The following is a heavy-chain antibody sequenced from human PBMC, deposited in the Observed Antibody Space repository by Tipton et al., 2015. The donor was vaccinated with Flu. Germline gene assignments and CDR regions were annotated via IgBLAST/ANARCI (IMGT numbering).Heavy chain of an antibody. CDR3: ARAPIGYFPPSGAFDI. D-gene: IGHD1-26*01. V-gene: IGHV3-11*01. CDR1: GFTFSDYY. J-gene: IGHJ3*02. CDR2: ISSSGSTI. Sequence: GSLRLSCAASGFTFSDYYMSWIRQAPGKGLEWVSYISSSGSTIYYADSVKGRFTISRDNAKNSLYLQMNSLRAEDTAVYYCARAPIGYFPPSGAFDIWGQGTMVTVSS.